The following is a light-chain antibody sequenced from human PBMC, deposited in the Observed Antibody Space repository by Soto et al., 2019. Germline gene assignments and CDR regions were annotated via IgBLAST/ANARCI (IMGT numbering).Light chain of an antibody. CDR1: SGHSHYA. V-gene: IGLV4-69*01. J-gene: IGLJ3*02. CDR3: QTWGAGIQV. Sequence: QLVLTQSPSASASLGASVKLTCTLSSGHSHYAIAWHQQQPEKGPQYLMKVDTEGSHYKVDGIPDRFSGSSSGAERYLIISSLQSEDEADYYCQTWGAGIQVFGGGTQLTVL. CDR2: VDTEGSH.